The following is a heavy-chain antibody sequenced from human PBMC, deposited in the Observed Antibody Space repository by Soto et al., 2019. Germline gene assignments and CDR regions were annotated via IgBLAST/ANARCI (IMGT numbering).Heavy chain of an antibody. CDR2: IYYSGST. Sequence: KTSETLSLTCTVSGGSISSGDYYWSWIRQPPGKGLEWIGYIYYSGSTDSNPSLKSRVTMSVDTSKNQFSLRLTSVTAADTAVYYCARASNSYYDRSPYPHWGQGTLVTVSS. CDR1: GGSISSGDYY. CDR3: ARASNSYYDRSPYPH. V-gene: IGHV4-30-4*01. D-gene: IGHD3-22*01. J-gene: IGHJ4*02.